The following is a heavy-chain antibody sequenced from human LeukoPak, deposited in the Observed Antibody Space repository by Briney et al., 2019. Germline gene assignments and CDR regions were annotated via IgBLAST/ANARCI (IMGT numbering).Heavy chain of an antibody. CDR3: ARVGYCSGGSCVDWFDP. Sequence: ASVKVSCKASGYTFTGYYMHWVRQAPGQGLEWMGWINPNSGGTNYAQKFQGRVTMTRDTSISTAYMELSRLRSDDTAVHYCARVGYCSGGSCVDWFDPWGQGTLVTVS. D-gene: IGHD2-15*01. CDR1: GYTFTGYY. CDR2: INPNSGGT. V-gene: IGHV1-2*02. J-gene: IGHJ5*02.